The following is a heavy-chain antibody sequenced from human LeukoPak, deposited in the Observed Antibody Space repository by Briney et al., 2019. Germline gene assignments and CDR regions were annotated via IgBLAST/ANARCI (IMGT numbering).Heavy chain of an antibody. Sequence: GGSLRLSCAASGFSFSNYNMNWARLAPGKGLEWVSSITSSGSHIFYADSVKGRFTTSGDNADNSLYLQMNSLRAEDTAVYFCARDPYSGAYGSDYYYYMDVWGKGTTVTVSS. CDR1: GFSFSNYN. D-gene: IGHD1-26*01. V-gene: IGHV3-21*01. CDR3: ARDPYSGAYGSDYYYYMDV. J-gene: IGHJ6*03. CDR2: ITSSGSHI.